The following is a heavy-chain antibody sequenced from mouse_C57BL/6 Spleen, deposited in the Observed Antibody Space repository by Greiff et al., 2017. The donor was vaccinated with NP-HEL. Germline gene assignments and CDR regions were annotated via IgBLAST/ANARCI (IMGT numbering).Heavy chain of an antibody. D-gene: IGHD1-1*01. Sequence: EVQLQESGPGLVKPSQSLSLTCSVTGYSITSGYYWNWIRQFPGNKLEWMGYISYDGSNNYNPSLKNRISITRDTSKNQFSLKLNSVTTEDTATYYCARLTTVVATPYFDYWGQGTTLTVSS. J-gene: IGHJ2*01. V-gene: IGHV3-6*01. CDR1: GYSITSGYY. CDR2: ISYDGSN. CDR3: ARLTTVVATPYFDY.